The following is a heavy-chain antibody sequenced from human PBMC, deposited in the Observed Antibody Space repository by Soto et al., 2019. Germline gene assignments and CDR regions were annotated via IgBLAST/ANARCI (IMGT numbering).Heavy chain of an antibody. Sequence: DVQLVESGGDLVQPGGSLRLSCAASGFSFSGYWMHWVRQTPGKGLVWVARINAAGTTTNYADSVKGRFTISRDTAKNTVSQQMNILRADDSAVYYCVRAVVNNYGNLDYWGQGTLVTVST. J-gene: IGHJ4*02. CDR2: INAAGTTT. CDR1: GFSFSGYW. D-gene: IGHD2-21*01. CDR3: VRAVVNNYGNLDY. V-gene: IGHV3-74*01.